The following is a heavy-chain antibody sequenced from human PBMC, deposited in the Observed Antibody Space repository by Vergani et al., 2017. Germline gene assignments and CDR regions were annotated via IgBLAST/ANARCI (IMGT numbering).Heavy chain of an antibody. CDR3: ARTYYDFWSGYGDAFDI. Sequence: QVQLQESGPGLVKPSQTLSLTCTVSGGSISSGSYYWSWIRQPAGKGLEWIGRIYTSGSTNYNPSRKSRVTISVDTSKNQFSLKLSSVTAADTAVYYCARTYYDFWSGYGDAFDIWGQGTMVTVSS. V-gene: IGHV4-61*02. CDR1: GGSISSGSYY. CDR2: IYTSGST. J-gene: IGHJ3*02. D-gene: IGHD3-3*01.